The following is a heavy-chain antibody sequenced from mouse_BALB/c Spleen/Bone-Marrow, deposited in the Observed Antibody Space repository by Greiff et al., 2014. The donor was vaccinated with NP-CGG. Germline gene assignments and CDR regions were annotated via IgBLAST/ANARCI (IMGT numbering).Heavy chain of an antibody. V-gene: IGHV14-3*02. CDR1: GFNIKDTY. D-gene: IGHD1-1*01. CDR2: IDPANGNT. J-gene: IGHJ2*01. Sequence: VQLKESGAALVKPGAPVKLSCTASGFNIKDTYMHWVKQRPEQGLEWIGRIDPANGNTKYDPKFQGKATITADTSSNTAYLQLSSLTSEDTAVYYCANYYYGSHFDYWGQGTTLTVSS. CDR3: ANYYYGSHFDY.